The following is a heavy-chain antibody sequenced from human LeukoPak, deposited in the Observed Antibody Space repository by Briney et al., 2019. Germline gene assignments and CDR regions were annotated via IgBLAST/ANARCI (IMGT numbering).Heavy chain of an antibody. CDR1: AGSISRGDYY. J-gene: IGHJ6*02. CDR3: ARARLGDYGSGSMYGMDV. V-gene: IGHV4-30-4*01. D-gene: IGHD3-10*01. CDR2: IYYSGST. Sequence: SQTLSLTCTLSAGSISRGDYYWSWIHQPPGKGLQWFGYIYYSGSTYYNPSLKRRVTMSVDTSKNQFSLKLSSVTAADTAVYFCARARLGDYGSGSMYGMDVWGQGTTVTVSS.